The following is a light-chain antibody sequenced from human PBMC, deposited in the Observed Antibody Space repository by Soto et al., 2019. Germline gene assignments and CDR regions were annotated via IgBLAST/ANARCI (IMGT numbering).Light chain of an antibody. CDR3: QQYINWPLT. V-gene: IGKV3-15*01. CDR2: GAS. Sequence: EIVMTQSPVTLSVSPGERATLSCRASQSINTDLAWYQQKPGQAPRLLIYGASTRATGIPARFSGSGSGTAFTLTLSSLQSEDFAVYYCQQYINWPLTFGGGAKVEIK. CDR1: QSINTD. J-gene: IGKJ4*01.